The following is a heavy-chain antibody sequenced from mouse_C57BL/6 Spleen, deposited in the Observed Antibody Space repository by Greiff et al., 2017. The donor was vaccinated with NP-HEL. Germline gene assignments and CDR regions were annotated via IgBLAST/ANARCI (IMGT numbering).Heavy chain of an antibody. V-gene: IGHV1-50*01. D-gene: IGHD1-1*01. CDR2: IDPSDSYT. Sequence: QVQLKQPGAELVKPGASVKLSCKASGYTFTSYWMQWVKQRPGQGLEWIGEIDPSDSYTNYNQKFKGKATLTVDTSSSTAYMQLSSLTSEDSAVYYCSGLLRDYFDYWGQGTTLTVSS. CDR3: SGLLRDYFDY. CDR1: GYTFTSYW. J-gene: IGHJ2*01.